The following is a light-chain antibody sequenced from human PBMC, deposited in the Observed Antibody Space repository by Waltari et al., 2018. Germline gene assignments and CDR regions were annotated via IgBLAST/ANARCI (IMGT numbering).Light chain of an antibody. CDR1: SGHSNYA. CDR3: QSWGTGIVL. V-gene: IGLV4-69*01. Sequence: QLVLTQSPSASASLGASVKLTCTLSSGHSNYAISCPHQQPEKGPRFLMKVNSDGSHTKGDGIPDRFSGSSSGAERYLTISSLQSEDEADYYCQSWGTGIVLFGGGAKLTVL. J-gene: IGLJ2*01. CDR2: VNSDGSH.